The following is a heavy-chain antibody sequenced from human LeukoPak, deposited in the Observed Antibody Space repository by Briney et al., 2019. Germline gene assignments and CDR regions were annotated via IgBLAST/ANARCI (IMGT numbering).Heavy chain of an antibody. CDR2: VNPNTGGT. CDR3: ATDPNPYSRSFNWFDP. Sequence: ASVKVSCKASGYTFTGHYMHWLRQAPGQGLEWTGWVNPNTGGTNYAQKFQGRVTMTRDTSITTAYMELSRLIFDDTAIYYCATDPNPYSRSFNWFDPWGQGTLVTVSS. D-gene: IGHD1-26*01. CDR1: GYTFTGHY. J-gene: IGHJ5*02. V-gene: IGHV1-2*02.